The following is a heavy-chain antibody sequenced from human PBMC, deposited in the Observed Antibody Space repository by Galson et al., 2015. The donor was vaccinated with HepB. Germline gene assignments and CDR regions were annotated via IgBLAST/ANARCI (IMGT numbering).Heavy chain of an antibody. V-gene: IGHV1-18*01. J-gene: IGHJ4*02. CDR2: ISAYNGNT. CDR1: GYTFTSYG. CDR3: ARYCSGGSCYSEYFDY. Sequence: SVKVSCKASGYTFTSYGISWVRQAPGQGLEWMGWISAYNGNTNYAQKLQGRVTMTTDTSTSTAYMELRSLRSDDTGVYYRARYCSGGSCYSEYFDYWGQGTLVTVSS. D-gene: IGHD2-15*01.